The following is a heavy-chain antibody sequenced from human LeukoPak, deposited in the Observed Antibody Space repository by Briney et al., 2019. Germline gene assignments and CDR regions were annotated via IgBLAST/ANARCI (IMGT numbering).Heavy chain of an antibody. CDR2: IGAYNGNT. CDR1: GYTFTSYG. D-gene: IGHD3-10*01. V-gene: IGHV1-18*01. Sequence: VASVKVSCKASGYTFTSYGISWVRQAPGQGLEWMGWIGAYNGNTNYAQKLQGRVTMTTDTSTSTAYMELRSLRSDDTAVYYCARGFWFGDLKWFDPWGQGTLVTVSS. CDR3: ARGFWFGDLKWFDP. J-gene: IGHJ5*02.